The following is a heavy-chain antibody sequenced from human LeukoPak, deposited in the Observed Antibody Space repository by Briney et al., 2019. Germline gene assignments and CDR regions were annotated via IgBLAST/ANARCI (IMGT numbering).Heavy chain of an antibody. CDR2: IDHRGIT. Sequence: PSETLSLTCAVYNGSFSGYFWTWIRQPPGKGLEWIGEIDHRGITDYTPSLKGRVSISVDTSKNQFSLKLTSVTAADTALYYCARGLIASGLGSAKRGAHLDYWGQGALATVSS. V-gene: IGHV4-34*01. CDR3: ARGLIASGLGSAKRGAHLDY. D-gene: IGHD6-13*01. J-gene: IGHJ4*02. CDR1: NGSFSGYF.